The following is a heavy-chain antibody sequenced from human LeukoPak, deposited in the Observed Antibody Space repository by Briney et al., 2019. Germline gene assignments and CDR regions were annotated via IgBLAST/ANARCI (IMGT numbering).Heavy chain of an antibody. D-gene: IGHD3-3*01. CDR1: GGSFSGYY. Sequence: SETLSLTCAVYGGSFSGYYWSWIRQPPGKGLEWIGEINHSGSTNYNPSLKSRVTISVDTSKNQFSLKLSSVTAADTAVYYCASSSYYDFWSAKSRGFDPWGQGTLVTVSS. CDR3: ASSSYYDFWSAKSRGFDP. CDR2: INHSGST. J-gene: IGHJ5*02. V-gene: IGHV4-34*01.